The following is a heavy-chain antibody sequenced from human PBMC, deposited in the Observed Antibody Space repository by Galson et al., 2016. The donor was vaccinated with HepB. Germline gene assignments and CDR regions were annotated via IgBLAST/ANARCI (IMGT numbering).Heavy chain of an antibody. CDR2: IYYSGST. Sequence: SETLSLTCTVSGGSISSRSYYWGWIRQPPGKGLEWIGSIYYSGSTNYNSSLKSRVTISVDTSQNQFTLKLSSVPAADTAVYYCAGLTKDIVVVPGARAYYFDYWGQGTLVTVSS. V-gene: IGHV4-39*01. D-gene: IGHD2-2*01. J-gene: IGHJ4*02. CDR3: AGLTKDIVVVPGARAYYFDY. CDR1: GGSISSRSYY.